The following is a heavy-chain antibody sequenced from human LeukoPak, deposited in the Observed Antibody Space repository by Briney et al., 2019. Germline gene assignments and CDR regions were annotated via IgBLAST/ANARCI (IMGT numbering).Heavy chain of an antibody. CDR1: GFTFSNAW. J-gene: IGHJ4*02. CDR3: AKDGLYYGSGSYSPAFDY. CDR2: IYSGGGT. D-gene: IGHD3-10*01. V-gene: IGHV3-66*01. Sequence: GGSLRLSCAASGFTFSNAWMSWVRQAPGKGLEWVSVIYSGGGTYYVDSMKDRFTISRDRSTNTLYLQMNSLRVEDTAVYYCAKDGLYYGSGSYSPAFDYWGQGTLVTVSS.